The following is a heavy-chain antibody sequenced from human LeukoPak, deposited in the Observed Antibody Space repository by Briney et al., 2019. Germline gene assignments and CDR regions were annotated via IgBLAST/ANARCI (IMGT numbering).Heavy chain of an antibody. CDR3: ASELERRGMAFDI. D-gene: IGHD1-1*01. Sequence: SQTLSLTCTVSGGSISRGDYYWSWVRQPPGKGLEWIGYIYYSGSTYYNPSLKSRVTISVDTSKNQFSLKLSSVTAADTAVYYCASELERRGMAFDIWGQGTMVTVSS. CDR2: IYYSGST. V-gene: IGHV4-30-4*01. CDR1: GGSISRGDYY. J-gene: IGHJ3*02.